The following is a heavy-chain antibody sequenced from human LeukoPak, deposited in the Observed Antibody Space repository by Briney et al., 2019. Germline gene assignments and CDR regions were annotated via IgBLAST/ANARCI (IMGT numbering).Heavy chain of an antibody. Sequence: GGSLRLSCAASGFTVSSNYMSWLRQAPGKGLVWVSVIYSGGSTYYADYVKGRFTISRDNSKNTLYLQMNSLRAEDTAVYYCARKDILTGPGSDAFDIWGQGTMVTVSS. D-gene: IGHD3-9*01. V-gene: IGHV3-53*01. CDR1: GFTVSSNY. CDR2: IYSGGST. J-gene: IGHJ3*02. CDR3: ARKDILTGPGSDAFDI.